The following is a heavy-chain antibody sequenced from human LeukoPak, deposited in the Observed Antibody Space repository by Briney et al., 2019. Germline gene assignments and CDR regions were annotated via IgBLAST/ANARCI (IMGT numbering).Heavy chain of an antibody. D-gene: IGHD2-15*01. V-gene: IGHV4-31*03. J-gene: IGHJ5*02. CDR1: GGSISSGGYY. CDR2: TYYSGST. CDR3: ARQTPAPRLGYCSGGSCSSGFDP. Sequence: SETLSLTCTVSGGSISSGGYYWSWIRQHPGKGLEWIGYTYYSGSTYYNPSLKSRVTISVDTSKNQFSLKLSSVTAADTAVYYCARQTPAPRLGYCSGGSCSSGFDPWGQGTLVTVSS.